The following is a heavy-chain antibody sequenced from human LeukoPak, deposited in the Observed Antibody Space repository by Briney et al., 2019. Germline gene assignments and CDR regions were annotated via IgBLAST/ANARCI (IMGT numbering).Heavy chain of an antibody. J-gene: IGHJ6*03. CDR2: IRFDGSHK. D-gene: IGHD1-26*01. CDR3: AKDHGWELDGSGEYYFYYCMDV. CDR1: GFTFSSTG. Sequence: PGKSLRLSCTASGFTFSSTGMHWVRQAPGKGLEWVASIRFDGSHKSYADSVKGRFTISRDYSKNTLYLQMNTLRAEDTAVYYCAKDHGWELDGSGEYYFYYCMDVWGKGTTVTIPS. V-gene: IGHV3-30*02.